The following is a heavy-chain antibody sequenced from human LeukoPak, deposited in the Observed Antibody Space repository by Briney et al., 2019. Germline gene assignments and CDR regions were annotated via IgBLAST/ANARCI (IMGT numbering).Heavy chain of an antibody. CDR3: AKPAAGTSYYFDY. CDR2: ISGSGGST. D-gene: IGHD6-13*01. CDR1: GLTLSSSA. V-gene: IGHV3-23*01. J-gene: IGHJ4*02. Sequence: PGGSLRLSCAASGLTLSSSAMSWVRQAPGKGLEWVSAISGSGGSTYYADSVKGRFTISRDNSKNTTCLPMNSLRAADTAVSYCAKPAAGTSYYFDYWGQGTLVTVSS.